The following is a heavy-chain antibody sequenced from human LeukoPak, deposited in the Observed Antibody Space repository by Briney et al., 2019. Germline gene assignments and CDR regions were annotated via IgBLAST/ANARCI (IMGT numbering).Heavy chain of an antibody. CDR2: INPNSGGT. CDR1: GYTFTGYR. CDR3: ATLGPAAMGNWFDP. D-gene: IGHD2-2*01. J-gene: IGHJ5*02. V-gene: IGHV1-2*02. Sequence: GASVKVSCKASGYTFTGYRIHWVRQAPGQGLEWMGWINPNSGGTSYAQKFQGRVTMTEDTSTDTAYMELSSLRSEDTAVYYCATLGPAAMGNWFDPWGQGTLVTVSS.